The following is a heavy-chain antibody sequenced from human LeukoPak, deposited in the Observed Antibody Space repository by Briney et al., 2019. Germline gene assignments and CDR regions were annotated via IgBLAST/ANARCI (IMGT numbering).Heavy chain of an antibody. Sequence: GGSLRLSCAASGFTFSSYEMNWVRQAPGKGLEWISYISGSGSTIYYADSVKGRFTISRDNAKNSLYLQMNSLRVEDTAVYYCARDRTAYGMDVWGQGTTVTVSS. CDR2: ISGSGSTI. J-gene: IGHJ6*02. CDR1: GFTFSSYE. CDR3: ARDRTAYGMDV. V-gene: IGHV3-48*03.